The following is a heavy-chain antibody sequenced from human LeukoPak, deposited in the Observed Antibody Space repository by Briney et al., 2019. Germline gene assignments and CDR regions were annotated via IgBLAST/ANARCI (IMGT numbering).Heavy chain of an antibody. CDR3: ARGESSSWTGRFDY. D-gene: IGHD6-13*01. J-gene: IGHJ4*02. CDR1: GYTLTGYY. Sequence: ASVKVSCKASGYTLTGYYMHWVRQAPGQGLEWMGWIDPNSGGTNYAQKFQGRVTMTRDTSISTAYMELSRLRSDGTAVYYCARGESSSWTGRFDYWGQGPLVTVSS. CDR2: IDPNSGGT. V-gene: IGHV1-2*02.